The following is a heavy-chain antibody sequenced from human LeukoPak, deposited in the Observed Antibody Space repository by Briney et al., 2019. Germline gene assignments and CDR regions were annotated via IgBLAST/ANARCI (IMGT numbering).Heavy chain of an antibody. CDR1: GGSISSSSYY. CDR2: IYYSGST. J-gene: IGHJ4*02. V-gene: IGHV4-39*07. Sequence: SETLSLTCTVSGGSISSSSYYWGWIRQPPGKGLEWIGSIYYSGSTYYNPSLKSRVTISVDTSKNQFSLKLSSVTAADTAVYHCARGEHYYDSSGYKYYFDYWGQGTLVTVSS. D-gene: IGHD3-22*01. CDR3: ARGEHYYDSSGYKYYFDY.